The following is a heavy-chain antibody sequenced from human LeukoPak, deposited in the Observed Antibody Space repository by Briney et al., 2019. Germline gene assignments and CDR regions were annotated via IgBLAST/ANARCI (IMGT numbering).Heavy chain of an antibody. CDR2: ISSTVINT. CDR1: GFTFSNYA. CDR3: AKGTVRFLECSQRGYFDY. Sequence: PGGSLRLSCAASGFTFSNYAMTWVRQAPGKGLEWVSSISSTVINTYNADSVKGRFTISRDNSKNTLYLQMNSLRADDTAIYYCAKGTVRFLECSQRGYFDYWGQGLLVTVSS. V-gene: IGHV3-23*01. D-gene: IGHD3-3*01. J-gene: IGHJ4*02.